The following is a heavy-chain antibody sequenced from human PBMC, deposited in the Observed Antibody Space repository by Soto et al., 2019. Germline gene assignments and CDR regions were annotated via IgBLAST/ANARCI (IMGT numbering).Heavy chain of an antibody. V-gene: IGHV4-39*07. J-gene: IGHJ4*02. CDR1: GGSVYRSGYY. Sequence: SETLSLTCTVSGGSVYRSGYYWGWIRQPPGRGLEWIGYIEYTGVTYSNPSLKSRVTMSIDTSKNQFSLHLTSVTAADTAVYYCARLQFGEGFDYWGQGALVTSPQ. D-gene: IGHD3-10*01. CDR3: ARLQFGEGFDY. CDR2: IEYTGVT.